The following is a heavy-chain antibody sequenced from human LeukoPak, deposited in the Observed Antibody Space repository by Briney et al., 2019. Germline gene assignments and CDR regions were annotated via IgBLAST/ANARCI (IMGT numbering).Heavy chain of an antibody. D-gene: IGHD3-22*01. J-gene: IGHJ4*02. V-gene: IGHV1-2*02. CDR3: ARATYYYDSSGYLPDY. CDR1: GYTFTDYY. CDR2: INPNSGGT. Sequence: ASVRVSCKASGYTFTDYYIHWVRQAPGQGLEWMGWINPNSGGTNYAQKFQGRVTMTRDTSTSTAYMELSRLRSDDTAVYYCARATYYYDSSGYLPDYWGQGTLVTVSS.